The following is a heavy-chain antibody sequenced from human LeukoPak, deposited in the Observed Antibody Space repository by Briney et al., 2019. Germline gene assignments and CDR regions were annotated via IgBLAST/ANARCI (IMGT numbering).Heavy chain of an antibody. CDR1: GFTFSSYA. V-gene: IGHV3-30*04. Sequence: GGSLRLSCAASGFTFSSYAMHWVRQAPGKGLEWVAVISYDGSNKYYADSVKGRFTISRDNSKNTLYLQMNSLRAEDTAVYYCAIGPASSGWSEGDYWGQGTLVAVSS. CDR3: AIGPASSGWSEGDY. J-gene: IGHJ4*02. CDR2: ISYDGSNK. D-gene: IGHD6-19*01.